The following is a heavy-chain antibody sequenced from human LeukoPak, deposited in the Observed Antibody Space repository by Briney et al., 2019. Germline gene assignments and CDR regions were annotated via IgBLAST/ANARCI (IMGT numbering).Heavy chain of an antibody. D-gene: IGHD2-21*02. Sequence: ASVKVSCKASGYTFSGYYMHWVRQAPGQGLEWVGWINPNSGGTNYAQKFQGRVTMTRDTSIGTAYMELSRLLSGDTAVYYCARGKTMVYCGGDCYRFDNWGRGTLVTVSS. CDR1: GYTFSGYY. CDR3: ARGKTMVYCGGDCYRFDN. V-gene: IGHV1-2*02. CDR2: INPNSGGT. J-gene: IGHJ4*02.